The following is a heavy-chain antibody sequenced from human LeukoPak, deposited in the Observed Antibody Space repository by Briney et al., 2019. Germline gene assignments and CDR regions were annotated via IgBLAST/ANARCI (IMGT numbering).Heavy chain of an antibody. J-gene: IGHJ4*02. V-gene: IGHV1-2*02. CDR2: INPNSGGT. CDR1: GYTFTGYY. CDR3: AKGARSGWYTHFDY. Sequence: GASVKVSCKASGYTFTGYYMHWVRQAPGQGHEWMGWINPNSGGTNYAQKFQGRVTMTRDTSISTAYMELSSLRSEDTAVYYCAKGARSGWYTHFDYWGQGTLVTVSS. D-gene: IGHD6-19*01.